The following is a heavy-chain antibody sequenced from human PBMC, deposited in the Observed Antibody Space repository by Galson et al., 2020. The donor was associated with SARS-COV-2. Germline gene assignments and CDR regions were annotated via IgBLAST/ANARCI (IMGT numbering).Heavy chain of an antibody. J-gene: IGHJ3*02. Sequence: SETLSLTCNVPGDSITNYYWSWIRQSPEKGLEWIGYLYYSGSTNYTPSLKSRLTLSLDKPKNQFSLRLRSVTAADTAIYYCARVNQRERVRAFDIGGQGKMFTVSS. V-gene: IGHV4-59*01. CDR1: GDSITNYY. CDR3: ARVNQRERVRAFDI. CDR2: LYYSGST.